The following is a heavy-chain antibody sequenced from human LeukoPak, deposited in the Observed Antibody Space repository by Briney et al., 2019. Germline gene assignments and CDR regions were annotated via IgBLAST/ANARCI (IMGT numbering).Heavy chain of an antibody. D-gene: IGHD3-22*01. CDR2: IIPIFGTA. Sequence: SVKVSCKASGGTFSSYAISWVRQAPGQGLEWMGGIIPIFGTANYAQKFQGRVTITADESTSTAYMELSSLRSEDTAVYYCARVLYDSSGYYYSYYYYGMDVWGQGTTVTVSS. CDR3: ARVLYDSSGYYYSYYYYGMDV. V-gene: IGHV1-69*13. J-gene: IGHJ6*02. CDR1: GGTFSSYA.